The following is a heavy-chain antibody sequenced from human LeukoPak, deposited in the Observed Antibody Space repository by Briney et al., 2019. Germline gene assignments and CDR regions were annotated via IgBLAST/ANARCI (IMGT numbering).Heavy chain of an antibody. CDR2: ISYDGSNK. V-gene: IGHV3-30*18. J-gene: IGHJ6*04. CDR3: AKQAAAGIFDV. Sequence: GGSLRLSCAASGFTFSSYGMHWVRQAPGKGLEWVAVISYDGSNKYYADSVKGRFTISRDNSKNTLYLQMNSLRAEDTAVYYCAKQAAAGIFDVWGKGTTVTVSS. D-gene: IGHD6-13*01. CDR1: GFTFSSYG.